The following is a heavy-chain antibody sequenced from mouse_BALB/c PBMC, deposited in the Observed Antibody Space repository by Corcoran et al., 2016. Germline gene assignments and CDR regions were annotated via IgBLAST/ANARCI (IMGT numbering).Heavy chain of an antibody. J-gene: IGHJ3*01. CDR3: ARIGRSAWFAY. V-gene: IGHV8-8*01. Sequence: QVTLKESGPGILQPSQTLSLTCSFSGFSLSTSDIGVGWIRQPSGKGLEWLAHLWWDDDKRDNPALQSRLTISKDTSSNQVFLKIASVDTADTDTYYCARIGRSAWFAYWGQGTLVTVSA. CDR2: LWWDDDK. CDR1: GFSLSTSDIG.